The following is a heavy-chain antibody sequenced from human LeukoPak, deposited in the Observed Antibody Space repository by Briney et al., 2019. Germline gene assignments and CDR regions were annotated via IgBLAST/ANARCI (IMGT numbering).Heavy chain of an antibody. CDR2: FDPEDGET. V-gene: IGHV1-24*01. Sequence: ASVKVSCKVSGYTLTELSMHWVRQAPGKGLERMGGFDPEDGETIYAQKFQGRVTMTEDTSTDTAYMELSSLRSEDTAVYYCATDTVPYCTNGVCYTGSGFDYWGQGTLVTVSS. D-gene: IGHD2-8*01. CDR3: ATDTVPYCTNGVCYTGSGFDY. J-gene: IGHJ4*02. CDR1: GYTLTELS.